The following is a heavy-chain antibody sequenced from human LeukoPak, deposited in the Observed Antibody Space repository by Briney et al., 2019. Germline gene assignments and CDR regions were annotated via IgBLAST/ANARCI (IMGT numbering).Heavy chain of an antibody. J-gene: IGHJ3*02. Sequence: PGGSLRLSCAASGFTFSSYSMNWVRQAPGKGLEWVSYISSSNSTIYYADSVKGRFTISRDNAKNSLYLQMNSLRAEDTAVYYCAKDQGYSSAWYSRDGFDMWGQGTMVTVSS. D-gene: IGHD6-19*01. CDR3: AKDQGYSSAWYSRDGFDM. CDR1: GFTFSSYS. V-gene: IGHV3-48*01. CDR2: ISSSNSTI.